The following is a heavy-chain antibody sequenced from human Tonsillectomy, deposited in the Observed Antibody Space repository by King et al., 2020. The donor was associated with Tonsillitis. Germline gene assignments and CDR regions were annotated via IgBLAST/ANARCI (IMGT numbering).Heavy chain of an antibody. CDR3: ARHLAAPYYGSGSHSLYYYCDMDV. D-gene: IGHD3-10*01. V-gene: IGHV5-51*01. Sequence: VQLVESGAEGKKPGESLKISCRASGYSFSSYWIGGVRQMPGKGLEWMGTIYLGDSDTRYSPSFQGQVTISADKSISTAYLKWSSLKASDTAMYYCARHLAAPYYGSGSHSLYYYCDMDVWGQGTTVTVSS. J-gene: IGHJ6*02. CDR2: IYLGDSDT. CDR1: GYSFSSYW.